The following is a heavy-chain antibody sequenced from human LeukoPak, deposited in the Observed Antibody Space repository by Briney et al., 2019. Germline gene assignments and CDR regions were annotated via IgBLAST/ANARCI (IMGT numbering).Heavy chain of an antibody. D-gene: IGHD2-2*02. V-gene: IGHV4-34*01. CDR3: ARGGYCSSTSCYRPYYYYYGMDV. CDR2: INHSGST. J-gene: IGHJ6*02. Sequence: SETLSLTCAVYGGSFSGYYWSWIRQPPGKGLEWIGEINHSGSTDYNPSLKSRVTISVDTSKNQFSLKLSSVTAADTAVYYCARGGYCSSTSCYRPYYYYYGMDVWGQGTTVTVSS. CDR1: GGSFSGYY.